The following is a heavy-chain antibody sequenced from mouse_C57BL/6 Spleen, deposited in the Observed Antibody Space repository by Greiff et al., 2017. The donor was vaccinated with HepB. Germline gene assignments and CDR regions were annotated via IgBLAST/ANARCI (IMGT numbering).Heavy chain of an antibody. CDR3: ARVVATPYAMDY. D-gene: IGHD1-1*01. V-gene: IGHV1-80*01. CDR1: GYAFSSYW. Sequence: VKLQESGAELVKPGASVKISCKASGYAFSSYWMNWVKQRPGKGLEWIGQIYPGDGDTNYNGKFKGKATLTADKSSSTAYMQLSSLTSEDAAVYICARVVATPYAMDYWDQGTSVTVSS. CDR2: IYPGDGDT. J-gene: IGHJ4*01.